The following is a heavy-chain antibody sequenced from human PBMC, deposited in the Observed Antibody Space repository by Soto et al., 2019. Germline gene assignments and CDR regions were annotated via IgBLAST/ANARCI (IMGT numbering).Heavy chain of an antibody. V-gene: IGHV3-7*01. CDR2: IKQDGSEK. D-gene: IGHD6-19*01. CDR1: GFTFSSYW. Sequence: PGGSLRLSCAASGFTFSSYWMSWVRQAPGKGLEWVANIKQDGSEKYYVDSVKGRFTISRDNAKNSLYLQMNSLRAEDTAVYYCAVNEGVGQWLVRVWGSFQHWGPGTLVTLSS. CDR3: AVNEGVGQWLVRVWGSFQH. J-gene: IGHJ1*01.